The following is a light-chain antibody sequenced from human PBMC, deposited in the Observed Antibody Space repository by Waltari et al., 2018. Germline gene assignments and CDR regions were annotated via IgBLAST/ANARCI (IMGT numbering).Light chain of an antibody. Sequence: QSALTQPASVSGSPGQSITISCSGTNSDVGGSAYVSWYQHHPGKAPNLIIYDVTKGPSGVSNRFSGSKSGNKASLTISGLQAEDEADYYCSSYAGGNNLLFGGGTKVTVL. CDR3: SSYAGGNNLL. CDR2: DVT. J-gene: IGLJ2*01. CDR1: NSDVGGSAY. V-gene: IGLV2-23*02.